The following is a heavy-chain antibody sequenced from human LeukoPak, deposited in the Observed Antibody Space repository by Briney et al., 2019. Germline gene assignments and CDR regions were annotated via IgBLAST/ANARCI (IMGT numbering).Heavy chain of an antibody. CDR2: IIPIFGTA. CDR3: ATGPGYWNNDAFDI. J-gene: IGHJ3*02. D-gene: IGHD1/OR15-1a*01. V-gene: IGHV1-69*05. Sequence: SVKVSCKASGGTFSSYAISWVRQAPGQGPEWMGRIIPIFGTANYAQKFQGRVTITTDESTSTAYMELSSLRSEDTAVYYCATGPGYWNNDAFDIWGQGTMVTVSS. CDR1: GGTFSSYA.